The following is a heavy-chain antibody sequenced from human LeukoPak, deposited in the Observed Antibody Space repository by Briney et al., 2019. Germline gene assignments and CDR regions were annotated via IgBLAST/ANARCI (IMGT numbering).Heavy chain of an antibody. CDR2: IIPILGIA. CDR3: ALGGKAMVQNAFDY. V-gene: IGHV1-69*04. J-gene: IGHJ4*02. CDR1: GGTFSSYA. Sequence: ASVKVSCKASGGTFSSYAISWARQAPGQGLEWMGRIIPILGIANYAQKFQGRVTITADKSTSTAYMELSSLRSEDTAVYYCALGGKAMVQNAFDYWGQGTLVTVSS. D-gene: IGHD5-18*01.